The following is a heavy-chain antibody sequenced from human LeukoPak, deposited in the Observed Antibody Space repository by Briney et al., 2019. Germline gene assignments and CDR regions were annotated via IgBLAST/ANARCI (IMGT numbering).Heavy chain of an antibody. CDR3: ARDRFLEWSNATSFQYYYYYYGMDV. CDR1: GGSISSSSYY. J-gene: IGHJ6*02. Sequence: PSETLSPTCTVSGGSISSSSYYWSWIRQPPGKGLEWIGYIYYSGSTNYNPSLKSRVTISVDTSKNQFSLKLSSVTAADTAVYYCARDRFLEWSNATSFQYYYYYYGMDVWGQGTTVTVSS. D-gene: IGHD3-3*01. V-gene: IGHV4-61*01. CDR2: IYYSGST.